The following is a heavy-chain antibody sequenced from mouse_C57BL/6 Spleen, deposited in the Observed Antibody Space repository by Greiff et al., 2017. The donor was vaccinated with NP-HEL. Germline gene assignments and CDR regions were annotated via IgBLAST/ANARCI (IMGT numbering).Heavy chain of an antibody. CDR3: AIWRATQGFAY. CDR2: IHPSDSDT. D-gene: IGHD3-3*01. J-gene: IGHJ3*01. Sequence: QVQLKQPGAELVKPGASVKVSCKASGYTFTSYWMHWVKQRPGQGLEWIGRIHPSDSDTNYNQKFKGKATLTVDKSSSTAYMQLSSLTSEDSAVYYCAIWRATQGFAYWGQGTLVTVSA. CDR1: GYTFTSYW. V-gene: IGHV1-74*01.